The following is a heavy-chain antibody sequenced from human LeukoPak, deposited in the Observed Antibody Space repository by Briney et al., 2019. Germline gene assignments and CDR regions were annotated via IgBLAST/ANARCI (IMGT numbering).Heavy chain of an antibody. CDR2: IHYTGST. CDR1: GDSISSSRYS. CDR3: ARLAPVCFDY. D-gene: IGHD1-14*01. J-gene: IGHJ4*02. V-gene: IGHV4-39*01. Sequence: SETLSLTCTVSGDSISSSRYSWGWIRQPPVKGLEWIGIIHYTGSTYYNPSLKSRVTMPVDTSKNQLSLELTSVTAADTAVYYCARLAPVCFDYWGQGTLVTVSS.